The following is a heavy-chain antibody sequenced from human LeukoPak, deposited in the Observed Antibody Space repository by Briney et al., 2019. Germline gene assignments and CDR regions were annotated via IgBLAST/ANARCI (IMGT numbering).Heavy chain of an antibody. CDR2: INWNGGST. V-gene: IGHV3-20*04. CDR1: GFTFDDYG. Sequence: GGSLRLSCAASGFTFDDYGMSWVRQAPGKGLEWVSGINWNGGSTGYADSVKGRFTISRDNAKNSLYLQMNSLRAEDTALYYCARDAEAYYYGSGAFDYWGQGTLVTVSS. J-gene: IGHJ4*02. CDR3: ARDAEAYYYGSGAFDY. D-gene: IGHD3-10*01.